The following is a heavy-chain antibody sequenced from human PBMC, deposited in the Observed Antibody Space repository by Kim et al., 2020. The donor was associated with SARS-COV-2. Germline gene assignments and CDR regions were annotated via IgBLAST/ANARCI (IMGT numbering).Heavy chain of an antibody. V-gene: IGHV3-13*01. Sequence: SVKGRVTISRENAKNSLYLQMNSLRAGDTAVYYCAREVTMVRGVIGAFDIWGQGTMVTVSS. CDR3: AREVTMVRGVIGAFDI. D-gene: IGHD3-10*01. J-gene: IGHJ3*02.